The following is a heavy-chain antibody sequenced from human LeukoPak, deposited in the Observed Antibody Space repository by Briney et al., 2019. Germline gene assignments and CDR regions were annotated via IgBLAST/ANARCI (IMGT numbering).Heavy chain of an antibody. CDR2: INRSGST. Sequence: SETLSLACDVYGGSFRGYYWSWIRQPPGKGLEWIGEINRSGSTNYNPSLKSRVTISEDTSKNQFSLKLSSVTAADTAVYYCARDSYYYDSSGYFRFDYWGQGTLVTVSS. CDR1: GGSFRGYY. D-gene: IGHD3-22*01. J-gene: IGHJ4*02. V-gene: IGHV4-34*01. CDR3: ARDSYYYDSSGYFRFDY.